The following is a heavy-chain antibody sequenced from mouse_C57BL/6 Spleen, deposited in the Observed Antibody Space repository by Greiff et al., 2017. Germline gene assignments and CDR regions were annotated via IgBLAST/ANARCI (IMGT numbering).Heavy chain of an antibody. J-gene: IGHJ4*01. D-gene: IGHD2-5*01. CDR1: GYAFSSYW. Sequence: VKLMESGAELVKPGASVKISCKASGYAFSSYWMNWVKQRPGKGLEWIGQIYPGDGDTNYNGKFKGKATLTADKSSSTAYMQLSSLTSEDSAVYFCGGYSNYHAMDYWGQGTSVTVSS. CDR2: IYPGDGDT. V-gene: IGHV1-80*01. CDR3: GGYSNYHAMDY.